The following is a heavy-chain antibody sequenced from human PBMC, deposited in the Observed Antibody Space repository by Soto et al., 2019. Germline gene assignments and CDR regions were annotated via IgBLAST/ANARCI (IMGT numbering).Heavy chain of an antibody. V-gene: IGHV3-23*01. CDR2: ISGSGGST. D-gene: IGHD5-18*01. Sequence: GGSLRLSCAASGFTFSSYAMSWVRQAPGKGLEWVSAISGSGGSTYYADSVKGRFTISRDNSKNTLYLQMNSLRAEDTAVYYCAKDSSYGPYYYYYYGMDVWRQRTTVTVSS. J-gene: IGHJ6*02. CDR1: GFTFSSYA. CDR3: AKDSSYGPYYYYYYGMDV.